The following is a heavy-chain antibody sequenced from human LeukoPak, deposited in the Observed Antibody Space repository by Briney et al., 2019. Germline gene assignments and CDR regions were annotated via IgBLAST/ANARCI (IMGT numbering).Heavy chain of an antibody. Sequence: SETLSLTCTVSGGSISTYHWSWIRQPAGKGLEWIGRIYTSGSTNYNPSLKSRVTILVDTSKNQFSLKLRSVTAADTAVYYCARANYIAVAGYFDYWGQGTLVTVSS. CDR3: ARANYIAVAGYFDY. J-gene: IGHJ4*02. CDR2: IYTSGST. V-gene: IGHV4-4*07. D-gene: IGHD6-19*01. CDR1: GGSISTYH.